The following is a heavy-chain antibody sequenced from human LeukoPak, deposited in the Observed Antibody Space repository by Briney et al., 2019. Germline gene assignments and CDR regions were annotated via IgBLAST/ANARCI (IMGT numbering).Heavy chain of an antibody. V-gene: IGHV1-69*05. CDR2: IIPIFGTA. Sequence: SVKVSCKASGGTFSSYAISWVRQAPGQGLEWMGGIIPIFGTANYAQKFQGRVTITTDESTSTAYMELSSLRSEDTAVYYCARGEGSGDERDYYYYYMDVWGEGTTVTVSS. CDR1: GGTFSSYA. J-gene: IGHJ6*03. CDR3: ARGEGSGDERDYYYYYMDV. D-gene: IGHD5-12*01.